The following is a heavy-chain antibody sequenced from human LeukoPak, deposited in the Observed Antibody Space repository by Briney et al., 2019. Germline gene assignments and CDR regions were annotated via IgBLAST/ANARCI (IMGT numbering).Heavy chain of an antibody. CDR1: GGSFSGYY. J-gene: IGHJ4*02. CDR2: INHSGST. V-gene: IGHV4-34*01. D-gene: IGHD6-13*01. Sequence: PSETLSLTCAVYGGSFSGYYWSWIRQPPGKGLEWIGEINHSGSTNYNPSLKSRVTISVDTSKNQFSLKLSSVAAADTAVYYCARGASSSWFHTADFDYWGQGTLVTVSS. CDR3: ARGASSSWFHTADFDY.